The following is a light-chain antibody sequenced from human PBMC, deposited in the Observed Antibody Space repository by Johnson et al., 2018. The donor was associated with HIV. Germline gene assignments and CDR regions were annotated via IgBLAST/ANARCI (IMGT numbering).Light chain of an antibody. Sequence: QSVLTQPPSVSAAPGQKVTISCSGSSSNIGNNYVSWYQQFPGTAPKLLIHENKKLPSGIPDRFSGSKSGTSATLDITGLQTGDEADYYCGTWDSSLSAYVFATATKVTVL. CDR1: SSNIGNNY. J-gene: IGLJ1*01. CDR2: ENK. V-gene: IGLV1-51*02. CDR3: GTWDSSLSAYV.